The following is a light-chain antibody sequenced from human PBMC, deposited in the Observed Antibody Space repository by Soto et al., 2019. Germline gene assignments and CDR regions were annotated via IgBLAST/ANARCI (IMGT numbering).Light chain of an antibody. Sequence: QAASVSGSPGQSITISCTGTSSDVGGYNYVSWYQQHPGKAPKLMIFEVSSRPSGVSYRFSGSKSGNTASLTISGLQAEDEADYYCSSYTSSSTLYVFGSGTKLTVL. CDR2: EVS. CDR3: SSYTSSSTLYV. V-gene: IGLV2-14*01. CDR1: SSDVGGYNY. J-gene: IGLJ1*01.